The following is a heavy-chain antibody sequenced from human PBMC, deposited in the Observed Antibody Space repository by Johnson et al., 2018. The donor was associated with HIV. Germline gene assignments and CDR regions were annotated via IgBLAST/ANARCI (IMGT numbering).Heavy chain of an antibody. V-gene: IGHV3-30*02. CDR2: IRYDGSNK. CDR3: ATVWRNEGRHAFDI. J-gene: IGHJ3*02. D-gene: IGHD1-1*01. CDR1: GFTFSSYG. Sequence: QEQLVESGGGVVQPGGSLRLSCAASGFTFSSYGMHWVRQAPGKGLEWVAFIRYDGSNKYYADSVKGRFTISRYNSKNTLYLQMNSLRAEDTAVYYCATVWRNEGRHAFDIWGQGAMVTVSS.